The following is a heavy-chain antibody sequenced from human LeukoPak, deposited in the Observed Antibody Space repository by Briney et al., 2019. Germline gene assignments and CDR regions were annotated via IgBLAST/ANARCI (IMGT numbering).Heavy chain of an antibody. CDR1: GFTFSSYL. CDR3: ARVTIFGVVGNYYYYYMDV. D-gene: IGHD3-3*01. J-gene: IGHJ6*03. Sequence: GGSLRLSCAASGFTFSSYLMSWVRQAPGKGLEWVANIKQVGSEKYYVDSVKGRFNISRDNAKNSLYLQMNSLRAEDAAVYYCARVTIFGVVGNYYYYYMDVWGKGTTVTVSS. CDR2: IKQVGSEK. V-gene: IGHV3-7*01.